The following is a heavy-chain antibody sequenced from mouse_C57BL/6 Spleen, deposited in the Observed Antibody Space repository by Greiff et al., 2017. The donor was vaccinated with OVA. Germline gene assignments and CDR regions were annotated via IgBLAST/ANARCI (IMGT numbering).Heavy chain of an antibody. CDR1: GYAFSSSW. V-gene: IGHV1-82*01. J-gene: IGHJ2*01. D-gene: IGHD2-1*01. CDR3: ASSGNCLFDY. Sequence: QVQLKESGPELVKPGASVKISCKASGYAFSSSWMNWVKQRPGKGLEWIGRIYPGDGDTNYNGKFKGKATLTADKSSSTAYMQLSSLTSEDSAVYFCASSGNCLFDYWGQGTTLTVSS. CDR2: IYPGDGDT.